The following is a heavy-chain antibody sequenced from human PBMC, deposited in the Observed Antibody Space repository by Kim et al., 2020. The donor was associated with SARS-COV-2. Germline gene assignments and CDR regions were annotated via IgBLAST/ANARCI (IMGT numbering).Heavy chain of an antibody. D-gene: IGHD3-10*01. CDR2: IYHSGST. Sequence: SETLSLTCAVSGGSISSSNWWSWVRQPPGKGLEWIGEIYHSGSTNYNPSLKSRVTISVDKSKNQFSLKLSSVTAADTAVYYCARETSRAQAQPPGTPLGFTDYYYGMDVWGQGTTVTVSS. J-gene: IGHJ6*02. CDR1: GGSISSSNW. CDR3: ARETSRAQAQPPGTPLGFTDYYYGMDV. V-gene: IGHV4-4*02.